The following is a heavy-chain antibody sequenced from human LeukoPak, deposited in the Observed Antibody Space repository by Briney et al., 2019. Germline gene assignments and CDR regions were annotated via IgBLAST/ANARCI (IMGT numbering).Heavy chain of an antibody. CDR1: GFASSSYS. J-gene: IGHJ1*01. V-gene: IGHV3-23*01. D-gene: IGHD4-23*01. CDR3: AKILFAGGNEYFQH. Sequence: GGSLRLSCAASGFASSSYSMSWVRQAPGKGLEWVSAFGVGGTSTFYADSVQGRFTTSRDNSKNTLYLQMNSLRAEDTAIYYCAKILFAGGNEYFQHWGQGTLVTVSS. CDR2: FGVGGTST.